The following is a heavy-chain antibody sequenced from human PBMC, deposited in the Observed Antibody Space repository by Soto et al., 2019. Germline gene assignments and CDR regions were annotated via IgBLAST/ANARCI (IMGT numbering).Heavy chain of an antibody. CDR1: RFTFSGYE. CDR2: ISSSGSII. Sequence: EVQLVESGGGLVQPGGSLRLSCAGSRFTFSGYEMNWVRQAPGKGLEWVSYISSSGSIIYYADSVKGRFTISRDNDKNLLYLQMHSLRVEDTAVYYCARARGGGFDHYFDYWGPGTLITVSS. CDR3: ARARGGGFDHYFDY. V-gene: IGHV3-48*03. J-gene: IGHJ4*02. D-gene: IGHD2-15*01.